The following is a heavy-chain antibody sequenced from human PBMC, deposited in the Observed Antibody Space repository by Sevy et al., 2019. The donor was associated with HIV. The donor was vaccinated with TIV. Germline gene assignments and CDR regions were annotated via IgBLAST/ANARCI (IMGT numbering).Heavy chain of an antibody. J-gene: IGHJ4*02. CDR1: GFTFSNYW. Sequence: GGSLRLSCAVSGFTFSNYWMSWVRQAPGKGLECVANINQDGGEKYYLDSVKGRFFVSRDNAKNSVYLQMNNLRPEDTAVYYCAREGCTKPHDYWGQGTLVTVSS. D-gene: IGHD2-8*01. V-gene: IGHV3-7*03. CDR2: INQDGGEK. CDR3: AREGCTKPHDY.